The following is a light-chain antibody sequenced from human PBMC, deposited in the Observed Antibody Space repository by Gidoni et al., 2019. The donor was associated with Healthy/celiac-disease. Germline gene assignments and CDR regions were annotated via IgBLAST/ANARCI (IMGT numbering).Light chain of an antibody. Sequence: DIQMTQSPSSPSASLGDRVTITCRASQSISSSLNWYQQKPGKAPKLLIYAASSLQSGVPSRFSGSGSGTDFTLTISSLQPEDFATYYCQQSYSTLWTFGQGTKVETK. CDR1: QSISSS. V-gene: IGKV1-39*01. J-gene: IGKJ1*01. CDR3: QQSYSTLWT. CDR2: AAS.